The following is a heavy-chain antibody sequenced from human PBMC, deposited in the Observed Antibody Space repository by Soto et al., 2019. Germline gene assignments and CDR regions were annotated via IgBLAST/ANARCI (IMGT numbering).Heavy chain of an antibody. CDR3: ARALYRSGTIYALDD. CDR2: ISAYNGTT. Sequence: QVPLVQSGAAVKKPGASVTVSCKTSGYTPTNYDIGWVRQAPGQGLAWTARISAYNGTTNSAARLKVRLTVTTGTSTRTDYMEMRSLRSDDTAVYYCARALYRSGTIYALDDWGQGTLVTVSS. J-gene: IGHJ4*02. D-gene: IGHD3-16*01. V-gene: IGHV1-18*01. CDR1: GYTPTNYD.